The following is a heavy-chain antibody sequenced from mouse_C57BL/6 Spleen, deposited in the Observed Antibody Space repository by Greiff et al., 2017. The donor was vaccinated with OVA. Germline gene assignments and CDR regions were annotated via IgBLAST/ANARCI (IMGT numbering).Heavy chain of an antibody. V-gene: IGHV3-6*01. J-gene: IGHJ1*03. CDR3: ARRGLLRYFDV. CDR1: GYSITSGYY. D-gene: IGHD1-1*01. Sequence: EVKLQESGPGLVKPSQSLSLTCSVTGYSITSGYYWNWIRQFPGNKLECMGYISYDGSNNYNPSLKNRISITRDTSKNQFFLKLNSVNTEDTATYYCARRGLLRYFDVWGTGTTVTVSS. CDR2: ISYDGSN.